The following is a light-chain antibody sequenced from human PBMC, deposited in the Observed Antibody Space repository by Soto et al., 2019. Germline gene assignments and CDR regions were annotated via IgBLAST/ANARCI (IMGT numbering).Light chain of an antibody. CDR2: GAS. J-gene: IGKJ5*01. Sequence: IVLTQSPGTLSVSPGERATLSCRASQSVSNNLAWFQQKPGQAPRLLIYGASTRAPGIPARFSGSGSGTEFTLTISSLQSEDFAVYYCQQYNNWPPITFGQGTRLEIK. CDR1: QSVSNN. V-gene: IGKV3-15*01. CDR3: QQYNNWPPIT.